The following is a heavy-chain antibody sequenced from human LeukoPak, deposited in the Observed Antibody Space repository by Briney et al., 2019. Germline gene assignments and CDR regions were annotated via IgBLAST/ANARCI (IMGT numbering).Heavy chain of an antibody. CDR1: GFTVSSNY. Sequence: PGGSLRLSCAASGFTVSSNYMSWVRQAPGKGLEWVSVIYSGGSTYYADSVKGRFTISRDNSKNTLYLQMNSLRAEDTAVYYCARDYYHDSSGYYYYYMDVWGKGTTVTVSS. V-gene: IGHV3-53*01. D-gene: IGHD3-22*01. J-gene: IGHJ6*03. CDR3: ARDYYHDSSGYYYYYMDV. CDR2: IYSGGST.